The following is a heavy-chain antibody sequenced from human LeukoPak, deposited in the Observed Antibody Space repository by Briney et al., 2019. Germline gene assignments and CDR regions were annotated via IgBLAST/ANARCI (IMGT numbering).Heavy chain of an antibody. V-gene: IGHV3-9*03. D-gene: IGHD5/OR15-5a*01. CDR2: ISWDSGSI. CDR1: GGSISSYY. J-gene: IGHJ4*02. Sequence: LSLTCTVSGGSISSYYWSWVRQAPGKGLEWVSVISWDSGSIGYADSVKGRFTISRDNAKNSLYLQMNSLRAEDMALYYCAKAADLYEFYFDYWGQGTLVTVSS. CDR3: AKAADLYEFYFDY.